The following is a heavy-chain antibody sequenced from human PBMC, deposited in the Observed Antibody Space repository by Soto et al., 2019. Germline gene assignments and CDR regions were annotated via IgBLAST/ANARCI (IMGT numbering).Heavy chain of an antibody. CDR1: GGSISSSNW. V-gene: IGHV4-4*02. CDR3: ARAEYSSGWFGWFDP. Sequence: QVQLQESGPGLVKPSGTLSLTCAVSGGSISSSNWWSWVRQPPGKGLEWIGEIYHSGSTNYNPSLRSRVTITVDKSKNQFSLKLSSVTAADTAVYYCARAEYSSGWFGWFDPWGQGTLVTVSS. J-gene: IGHJ5*02. D-gene: IGHD6-19*01. CDR2: IYHSGST.